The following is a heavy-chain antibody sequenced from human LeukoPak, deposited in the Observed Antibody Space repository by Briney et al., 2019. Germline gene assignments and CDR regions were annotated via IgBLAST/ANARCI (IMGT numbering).Heavy chain of an antibody. Sequence: SETLSLTCTVSGGSISSYYWSWIRQPPGKGLEWIGYIYYSGSTNYNPSLKSRVTISVDTSNNQFSLKLSSVTAADTAVYYCARDSGSGRSDYWGQGTLVTVSS. D-gene: IGHD3-10*01. CDR1: GGSISSYY. V-gene: IGHV4-59*01. CDR2: IYYSGST. CDR3: ARDSGSGRSDY. J-gene: IGHJ4*02.